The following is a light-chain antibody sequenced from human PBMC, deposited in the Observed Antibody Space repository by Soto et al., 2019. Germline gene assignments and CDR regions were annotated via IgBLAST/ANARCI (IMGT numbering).Light chain of an antibody. CDR2: DAS. V-gene: IGKV3-11*01. J-gene: IGKJ1*01. CDR1: QSVSSY. CDR3: QQRSNWPPWT. Sequence: EIVLTQSPATLSLSPGERATLSCRASQSVSSYLAWYQQKPGQAPRLLIYDASNRATGIPARFSGSGSGTDFTLTISNLEPEDFAVYYCQQRSNWPPWTFGQGTKVEI.